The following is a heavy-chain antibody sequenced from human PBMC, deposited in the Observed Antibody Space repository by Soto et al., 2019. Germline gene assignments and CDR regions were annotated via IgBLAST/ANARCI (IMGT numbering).Heavy chain of an antibody. CDR2: IRSKAYGGTT. CDR3: TSSFLFQGLAPYFDY. CDR1: GFTFGDYA. D-gene: IGHD6-19*01. V-gene: IGHV3-49*03. J-gene: IGHJ4*02. Sequence: PGGSLRLSCTASGFTFGDYAMSWFRQAPGKGLEWVGFIRSKAYGGTTEYAASVKGRFTISRDDSKSIAYLQMNSLKTEDTAVYYCTSSFLFQGLAPYFDYWGQGTLVTVSS.